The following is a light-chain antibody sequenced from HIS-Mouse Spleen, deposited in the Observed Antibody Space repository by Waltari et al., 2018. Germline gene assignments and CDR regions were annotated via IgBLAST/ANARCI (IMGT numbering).Light chain of an antibody. J-gene: IGKJ1*01. Sequence: DIHMTQSPSAMSASVGDRVTITCRASQGIRNYLAWFQQKPGKVPKRLLYAASSLQSGVPSRFSGSGSGTEFTLTISSLQPEDFATYYCLQHNSYPWTFGQGTKVEIK. CDR2: AAS. V-gene: IGKV1-17*03. CDR3: LQHNSYPWT. CDR1: QGIRNY.